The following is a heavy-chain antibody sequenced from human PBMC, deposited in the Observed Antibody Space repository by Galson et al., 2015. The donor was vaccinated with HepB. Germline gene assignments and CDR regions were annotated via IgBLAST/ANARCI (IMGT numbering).Heavy chain of an antibody. V-gene: IGHV1-18*01. CDR3: ARGALVAVVAATQKNWFDP. Sequence: SVKVSCKASGYTFSSYSITWVRQAPGQGLEWMEWISAYDSNTKYAQKFQGRVTMTTDTSTRTAYMELRSLRSDDTAVYYCARGALVAVVAATQKNWFDPWGQGTLLTVSS. CDR1: GYTFSSYS. CDR2: ISAYDSNT. J-gene: IGHJ5*02. D-gene: IGHD2-15*01.